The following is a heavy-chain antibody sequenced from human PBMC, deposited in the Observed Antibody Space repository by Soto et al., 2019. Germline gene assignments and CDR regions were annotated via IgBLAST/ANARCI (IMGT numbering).Heavy chain of an antibody. J-gene: IGHJ1*01. V-gene: IGHV3-23*01. CDR3: AIAHGGEYFQH. CDR1: GFSFSNYA. D-gene: IGHD3-10*01. CDR2: ISGSGDST. Sequence: GGSLRLSCAASGFSFSNYAMNWVRQAPGKGLEWVSGISGSGDSTYYADSVKGRFTISRDNSKNTLYLQMNSLRAEDTAVYYCAIAHGGEYFQHWGQGTLVTVSS.